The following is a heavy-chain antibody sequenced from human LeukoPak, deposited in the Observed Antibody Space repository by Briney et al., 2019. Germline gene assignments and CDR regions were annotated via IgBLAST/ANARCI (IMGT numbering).Heavy chain of an antibody. CDR2: INHSGST. J-gene: IGHJ6*03. CDR3: ARTTEGYCRGRSCYSYYYYMDV. Sequence: SETLSLTCAVYGGSFSDYYWSWIRQPPGKGLEWIGEINHSGSTNYNPSLKSRVTISVHTSKNQFSLKLSSVTAADTAVYYCARTTEGYCRGRSCYSYYYYMDVWGKGTTVTVPS. D-gene: IGHD2-15*01. CDR1: GGSFSDYY. V-gene: IGHV4-34*01.